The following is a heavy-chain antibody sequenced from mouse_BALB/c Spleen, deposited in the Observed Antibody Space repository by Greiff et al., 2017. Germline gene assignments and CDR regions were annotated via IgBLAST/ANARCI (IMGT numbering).Heavy chain of an antibody. CDR1: GFTFSSYG. Sequence: DVKLVESGGGLVQPGGSLKLSCAASGFTFSSYGMSWVRQTPDKRLELVATINSNGGSTYYPDSVKGRFTISRDNAKNTLYLQMSSLKSEDTAMYYCARGDYGYRFAYWGQGTLVTVSA. V-gene: IGHV5-6-3*01. J-gene: IGHJ3*01. CDR2: INSNGGST. CDR3: ARGDYGYRFAY. D-gene: IGHD1-2*01.